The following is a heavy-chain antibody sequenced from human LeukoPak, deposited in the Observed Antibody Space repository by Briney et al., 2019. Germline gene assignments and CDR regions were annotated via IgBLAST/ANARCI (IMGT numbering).Heavy chain of an antibody. D-gene: IGHD3-10*02. V-gene: IGHV1-2*02. CDR2: IKPNSGGA. CDR3: ARDGDGQCCSGRGDWFDP. J-gene: IGHJ5*02. Sequence: ASVKVSCKASGYTFTDYYIHWVRQAPGQGLEWMGWIKPNSGGAHYAQKFQGSVTMTRDTSITTAYMELSRLRSDDTAVYYCARDGDGQCCSGRGDWFDPWGQGTLVTVSS. CDR1: GYTFTDYY.